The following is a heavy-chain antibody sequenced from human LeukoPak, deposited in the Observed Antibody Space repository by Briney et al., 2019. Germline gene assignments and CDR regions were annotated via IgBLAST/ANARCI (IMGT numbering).Heavy chain of an antibody. CDR1: GFTFSSYA. CDR2: ISGSGGST. CDR3: AKDGEGRGGIVATISCVY. J-gene: IGHJ4*02. Sequence: GGSLRLSCAASGFTFSSYAMSWVRQAPGKGLEWVSAISGSGGSTYYADSVKGRFTISRDNSKNTLYLQMNSLRAEDTAVYYCAKDGEGRGGIVATISCVYWGQGTLVTVSS. V-gene: IGHV3-23*01. D-gene: IGHD5-12*01.